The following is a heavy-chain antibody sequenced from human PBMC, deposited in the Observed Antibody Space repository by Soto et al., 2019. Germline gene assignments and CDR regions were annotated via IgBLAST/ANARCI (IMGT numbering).Heavy chain of an antibody. Sequence: SETLSLTCTVSGGSLSNNNWGWIRQLAGKGLEWIGRVYVTGRTNYNTSLKSRVTMSVATSKNQLSLKLSSVTAADTAVYYCARDATTKAFDIWGQGTRVTVSS. D-gene: IGHD4-17*01. CDR1: GGSLSNNN. J-gene: IGHJ3*02. CDR3: ARDATTKAFDI. V-gene: IGHV4-4*07. CDR2: VYVTGRT.